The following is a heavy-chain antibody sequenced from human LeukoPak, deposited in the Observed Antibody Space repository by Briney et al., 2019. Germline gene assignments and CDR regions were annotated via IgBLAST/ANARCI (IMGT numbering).Heavy chain of an antibody. CDR1: GGSFSGYY. D-gene: IGHD2-2*01. Sequence: SETLSLTCAVYGGSFSGYYWSWIRQPPGKGLEWIGEINHSGSTNYNPSLKSRVTISVDTSKNQFSLKLSSVTAADTAVYYCARGPRDCSSTSCYGNWFDPWGQGTLVTVSS. V-gene: IGHV4-34*01. CDR3: ARGPRDCSSTSCYGNWFDP. J-gene: IGHJ5*02. CDR2: INHSGST.